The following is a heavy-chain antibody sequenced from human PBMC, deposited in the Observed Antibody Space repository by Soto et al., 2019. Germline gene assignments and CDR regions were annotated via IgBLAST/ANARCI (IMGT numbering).Heavy chain of an antibody. CDR1: GFTFRSYG. Sequence: QMQLVESGGGVVQPGRSLRLSCAASGFTFRSYGIHWVRQAPGKGLEWVALIWFDGSKKYYVDSVKGRFAVSRDNSKDTLNLQMNSLRVEVTAVYYCARDRLVPYRYGMDVWGQGTTVTVSS. CDR2: IWFDGSKK. D-gene: IGHD2-2*01. V-gene: IGHV3-33*01. J-gene: IGHJ6*02. CDR3: ARDRLVPYRYGMDV.